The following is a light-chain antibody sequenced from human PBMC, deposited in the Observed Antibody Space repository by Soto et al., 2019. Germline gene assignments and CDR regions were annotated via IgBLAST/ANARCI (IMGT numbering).Light chain of an antibody. CDR1: ERIGSW. CDR3: QQTYSFPHT. V-gene: IGKV1-12*01. CDR2: GAY. Sequence: DVQMTQTPSSVSASVGDRVTITCRASERIGSWLACYQQKPWKAPKLLIYGAYNLQGEVPSRFSGSGSDTDFALTISSLQPEDFATYYCQQTYSFPHTFGQGTKVEIK. J-gene: IGKJ2*01.